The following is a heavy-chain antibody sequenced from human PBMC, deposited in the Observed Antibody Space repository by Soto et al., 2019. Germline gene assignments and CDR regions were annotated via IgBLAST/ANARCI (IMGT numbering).Heavy chain of an antibody. Sequence: GGSLRLSCAASGFTFSSYAMHWVRQAPGKGLEWVAVISYDGSNKYYADSMKGRFTISRDNSKNTLYLQMNSLRAEDTAVYYCAREYSSSSGLFYYYYGMDVWGQGTTVTVSS. CDR2: ISYDGSNK. CDR1: GFTFSSYA. J-gene: IGHJ6*02. D-gene: IGHD6-6*01. CDR3: AREYSSSSGLFYYYYGMDV. V-gene: IGHV3-30-3*01.